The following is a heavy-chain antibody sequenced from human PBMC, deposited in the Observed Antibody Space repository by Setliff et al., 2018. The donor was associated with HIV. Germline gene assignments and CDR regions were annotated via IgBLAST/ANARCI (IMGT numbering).Heavy chain of an antibody. CDR2: MNHSEH. J-gene: IGHJ6*04. CDR1: GGSFSGYS. V-gene: IGHV4-34*01. D-gene: IGHD3-3*01. Sequence: SETLSLTCAVYGGSFSGYSWTWIRQSPGKGLEWIGEMNHSEHYYNPTLKSRVTISMDTSKNQFSLELSSVTAADTALCYCARTITTFGVIGRGGRIDVWGKGTTVTVSS. CDR3: ARTITTFGVIGRGGRIDV.